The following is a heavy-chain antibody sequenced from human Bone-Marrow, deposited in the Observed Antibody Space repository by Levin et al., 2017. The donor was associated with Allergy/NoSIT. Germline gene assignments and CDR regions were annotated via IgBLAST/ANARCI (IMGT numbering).Heavy chain of an antibody. CDR3: AKCSGWYGKGYFDL. J-gene: IGHJ2*01. CDR2: IYSGGDT. V-gene: IGHV3-53*01. Sequence: SLLLSFSSSGFPFRSPSMSWVRQAPGKGLEWVSVIYSGGDTKHTESGKGRFSISRDTSKNTLYLQMNSLRVEDTAVYYCAKCSGWYGKGYFDLWGRGTLVTVSS. CDR1: GFPFRSPS. D-gene: IGHD6-19*01.